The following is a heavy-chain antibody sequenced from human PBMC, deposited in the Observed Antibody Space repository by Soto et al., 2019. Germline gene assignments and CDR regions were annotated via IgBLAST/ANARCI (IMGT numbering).Heavy chain of an antibody. CDR2: VFYSGAT. D-gene: IGHD3-10*01. CDR1: GGPIKTGDYY. J-gene: IGHJ4*02. Sequence: PSETLSLTCNVSGGPIKTGDYYWNWIRQPPGKGLEWIGYVFYSGATNYSPSLKSRAAISMDTSKNQFSLSLTSVTAADTAVYYCARAGFSYGHLLFWGQGSRVTVSS. V-gene: IGHV4-30-4*01. CDR3: ARAGFSYGHLLF.